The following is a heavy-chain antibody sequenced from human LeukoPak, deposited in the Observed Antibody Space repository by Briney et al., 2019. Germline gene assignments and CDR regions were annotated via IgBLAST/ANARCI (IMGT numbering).Heavy chain of an antibody. CDR1: GFTVSSNY. CDR2: ISGSGGST. J-gene: IGHJ6*03. CDR3: AKDLYYYGSGSYPYYMDV. V-gene: IGHV3-23*01. Sequence: GGSLRLSCAASGFTVSSNYMSWVRQAPGKGLEWVSAISGSGGSTYYADSVKGRFTISRDNSKNTLYLQMNSLRAEDTAVYYCAKDLYYYGSGSYPYYMDVWGKGTTVTISS. D-gene: IGHD3-10*01.